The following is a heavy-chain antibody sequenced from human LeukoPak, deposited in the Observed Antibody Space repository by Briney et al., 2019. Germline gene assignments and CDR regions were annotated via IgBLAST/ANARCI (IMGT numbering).Heavy chain of an antibody. V-gene: IGHV3-30*18. CDR2: ISYDGSHK. CDR1: RITFSNAW. CDR3: AKDVQRGSSPTDY. Sequence: GGSLRLSCAASRITFSNAWMSWVRQAPGKGLEWVAVISYDGSHKYYADSVKGRFTISRDNSKNTLYLQMNSLRAEDTAVYYCAKDVQRGSSPTDYWGQGTLVTVSS. D-gene: IGHD1-26*01. J-gene: IGHJ4*02.